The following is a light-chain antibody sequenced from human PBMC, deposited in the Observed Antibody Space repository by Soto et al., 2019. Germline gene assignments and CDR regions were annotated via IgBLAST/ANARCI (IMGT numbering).Light chain of an antibody. V-gene: IGLV1-40*01. CDR3: QSYDSSLSAWV. Sequence: QSVLTQPPSVSGAPGQRVTISCTESSSNIGAGYDVHWYQQLPGTAPKLLIYGNTNRPSGVPDRFSGSKSGTSASLAITGLQAEDEADYYCQSYDSSLSAWVFGGGTKATVL. CDR1: SSNIGAGYD. CDR2: GNT. J-gene: IGLJ3*02.